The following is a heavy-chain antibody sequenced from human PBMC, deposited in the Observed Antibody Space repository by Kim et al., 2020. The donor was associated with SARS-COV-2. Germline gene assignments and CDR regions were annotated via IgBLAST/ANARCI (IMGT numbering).Heavy chain of an antibody. V-gene: IGHV1-18*04. Sequence: ASVKVSCKASGYTFTSYGISWVRQAPGQGLEWMGWISAYNGNTNYAQKLQGRVTMTTDTSTSTAYMELRSLRSDDTAVYYCARDPYSSSWYWERTDYHDYWGQGTLVTVSS. CDR3: ARDPYSSSWYWERTDYHDY. D-gene: IGHD6-13*01. J-gene: IGHJ4*02. CDR2: ISAYNGNT. CDR1: GYTFTSYG.